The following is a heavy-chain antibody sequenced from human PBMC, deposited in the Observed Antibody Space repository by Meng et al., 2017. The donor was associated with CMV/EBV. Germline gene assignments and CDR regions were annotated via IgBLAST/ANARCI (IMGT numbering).Heavy chain of an antibody. D-gene: IGHD3-22*01. J-gene: IGHJ3*02. Sequence: GESLKISCAASGFTFSNYCMSWVRQAPGKRLEWVANINQDGSEKYYVDSVKGRFTISRDNAKNSLYLQMNSLRAEDTAVYYCARRGGKYESNARLGAFDIWGQGTMVTVSS. CDR2: INQDGSEK. CDR1: GFTFSNYC. CDR3: ARRGGKYESNARLGAFDI. V-gene: IGHV3-7*01.